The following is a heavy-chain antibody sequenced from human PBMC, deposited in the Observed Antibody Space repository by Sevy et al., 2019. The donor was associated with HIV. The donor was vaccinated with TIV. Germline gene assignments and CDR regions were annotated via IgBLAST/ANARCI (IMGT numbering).Heavy chain of an antibody. CDR1: GFMFSDYY. CDR2: ISSTGTI. Sequence: GESLKISCVTSGFMFSDYYMSWIRQAPGQGPEWVSHISSTGTIYYADSVKGRFTIPRDSAKNSLYLQMTSLGVQDTAVYYCARSVGISAAVPDYWGQGTLVTVSS. D-gene: IGHD6-13*01. J-gene: IGHJ4*02. V-gene: IGHV3-11*04. CDR3: ARSVGISAAVPDY.